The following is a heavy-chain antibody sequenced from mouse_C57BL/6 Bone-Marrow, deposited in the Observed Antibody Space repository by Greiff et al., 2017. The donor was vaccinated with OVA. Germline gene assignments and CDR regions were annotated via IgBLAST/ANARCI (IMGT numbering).Heavy chain of an antibody. CDR2: ISDGGSYT. V-gene: IGHV5-4*01. CDR1: GFTFSSYA. CDR3: ARDRDYGSDY. J-gene: IGHJ2*01. Sequence: EVQVVESGGGLVKPGGSLKLSCAASGFTFSSYAMSWVRQTPEKRLEWVATISDGGSYTYYPDNVKGRFTISRDNAKNNLYLQMSHLKSEDTAMYYCARDRDYGSDYWGQGTTLTVSS. D-gene: IGHD1-1*01.